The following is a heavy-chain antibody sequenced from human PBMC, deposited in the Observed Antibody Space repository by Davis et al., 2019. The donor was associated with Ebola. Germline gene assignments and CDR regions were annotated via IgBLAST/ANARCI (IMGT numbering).Heavy chain of an antibody. CDR3: AAAQFKYYYDSSGYYTKPGTLDY. CDR1: GYTFTSYY. Sequence: ASVKVSCKASGYTFTSYYMHWVRQAPGQGLEWMGIINPSGGSTSYAQKFQGRVTMTRDTSTSTVYMELRSLRSEDTAVYYCAAAQFKYYYDSSGYYTKPGTLDYWGQGTLVTVSS. V-gene: IGHV1-46*01. J-gene: IGHJ4*02. CDR2: INPSGGST. D-gene: IGHD3-22*01.